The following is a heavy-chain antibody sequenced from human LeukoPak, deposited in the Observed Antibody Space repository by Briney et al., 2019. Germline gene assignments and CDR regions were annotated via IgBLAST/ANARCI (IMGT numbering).Heavy chain of an antibody. CDR3: VRDRELSY. J-gene: IGHJ4*02. V-gene: IGHV4-59*01. CDR2: SYHRGST. Sequence: SETLSLTCTVSGDSTSSYYWSWIRQPPGKGLEWIGWSYHRGSTSYNPSLKSRVAVSVDTSKNQFSLKLSSVTAADTAVFYCVRDRELSYWGQGTLVTVSS. D-gene: IGHD1-7*01. CDR1: GDSTSSYY.